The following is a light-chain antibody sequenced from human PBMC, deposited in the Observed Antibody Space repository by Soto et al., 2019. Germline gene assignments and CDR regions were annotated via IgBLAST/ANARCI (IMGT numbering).Light chain of an antibody. J-gene: IGKJ1*01. V-gene: IGKV1D-8*01. CDR3: QQYYNFPRT. Sequence: VIWMTQSPSLFSASTGDRVTISSRMSQGISNYLAWYQQKPGKAPELLIYAASTLQSGVPSRFSGSGSGTDFTLTISCLQSEDFATYYCQQYYNFPRTFGQGTKVDIK. CDR1: QGISNY. CDR2: AAS.